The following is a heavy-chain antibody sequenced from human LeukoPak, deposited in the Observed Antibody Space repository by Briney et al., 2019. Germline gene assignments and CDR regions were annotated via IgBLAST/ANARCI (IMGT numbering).Heavy chain of an antibody. CDR2: ITPNSGGT. J-gene: IGHJ6*03. V-gene: IGHV1-2*02. CDR1: GYTFTGYY. Sequence: ASVKVSCKASGYTFTGYYIDWVRQAPGQGLEWMGWITPNSGGTKYGQKFQGRVTMTRDTSISTAYMELNSLRSDDTAVFYCARVSAALGTRYMDVWRNGNTVTVSS. D-gene: IGHD6-25*01. CDR3: ARVSAALGTRYMDV.